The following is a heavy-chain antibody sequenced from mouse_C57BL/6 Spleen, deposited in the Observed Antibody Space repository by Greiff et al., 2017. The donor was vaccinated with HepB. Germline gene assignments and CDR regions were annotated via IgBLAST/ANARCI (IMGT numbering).Heavy chain of an antibody. D-gene: IGHD2-3*01. CDR3: ARYLIYDGYYFFDY. V-gene: IGHV1-42*01. CDR1: GYSFTGYY. Sequence: VQLQQSGPELVKPGASVKISCKASGYSFTGYYMNWVKQSPEKSLEWIGEINPSTGGTTYNQKFKAKATLTVDKSSSTAYMQLKSLTSEDSAVYYCARYLIYDGYYFFDYWGQGTTLTVSS. CDR2: INPSTGGT. J-gene: IGHJ2*01.